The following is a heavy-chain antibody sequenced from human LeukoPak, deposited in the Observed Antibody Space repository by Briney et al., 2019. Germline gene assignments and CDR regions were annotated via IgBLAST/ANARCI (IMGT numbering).Heavy chain of an antibody. CDR1: GGSFSGYY. D-gene: IGHD3-22*01. CDR3: VRVKDYYDSSGYFDY. CDR2: IYHSGST. Sequence: SETLSLTCAVYGGSFSGYYWGWIRQPPGKGLEWIGSIYHSGSTYYNPSLKSRVTISVDTSKNQFSLKLSSVTAADTAVYYCVRVKDYYDSSGYFDYSGQGTLVTVSS. V-gene: IGHV4-38-2*01. J-gene: IGHJ4*02.